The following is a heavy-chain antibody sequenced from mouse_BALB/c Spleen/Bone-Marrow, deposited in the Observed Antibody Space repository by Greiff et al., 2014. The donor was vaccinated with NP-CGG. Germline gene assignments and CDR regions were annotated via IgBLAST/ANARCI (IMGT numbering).Heavy chain of an antibody. Sequence: LKESGSELVGPGASVKLSCKASGYTFTSYWMHWVKQRPGQGLEWIGNIYPGSGSTNYDEKFKSKATLTVDTSSSTAYMQLSSLTSEDSAVYYCTNHYFDYWGQGTTLTVSS. CDR2: IYPGSGST. CDR3: TNHYFDY. J-gene: IGHJ2*01. V-gene: IGHV1S22*01. CDR1: GYTFTSYW.